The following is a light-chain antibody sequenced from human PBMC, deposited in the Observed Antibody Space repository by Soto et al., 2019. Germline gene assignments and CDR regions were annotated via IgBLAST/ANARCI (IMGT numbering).Light chain of an antibody. V-gene: IGLV2-14*03. Sequence: QSVLTQPASVSGSPVHSITISFTGTSSDIGAYNYVSWYQQHSGKVPKPIIFEVNNRPSGVSDRFSGSKSANTASLTISGLQAEDEAEYYCCSYTTSYTYVFGTGTKVTVL. CDR2: EVN. J-gene: IGLJ1*01. CDR3: CSYTTSYTYV. CDR1: SSDIGAYNY.